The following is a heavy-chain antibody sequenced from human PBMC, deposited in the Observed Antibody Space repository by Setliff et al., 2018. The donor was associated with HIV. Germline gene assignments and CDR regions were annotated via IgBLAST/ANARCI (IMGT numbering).Heavy chain of an antibody. CDR1: GGSFSGYF. D-gene: IGHD6-13*01. J-gene: IGHJ6*03. Sequence: SETLSLTCAVYGGSFSGYFWSWIRQSPGKGLEWIGEINHRGSANHNPSFKSRVIISVDTSKNQFSLELSSVTAADTAVYYCARQGGFSSSYYPRNYVDVWGKGTTVTVSS. CDR3: ARQGGFSSSYYPRNYVDV. CDR2: INHRGSA. V-gene: IGHV4-34*01.